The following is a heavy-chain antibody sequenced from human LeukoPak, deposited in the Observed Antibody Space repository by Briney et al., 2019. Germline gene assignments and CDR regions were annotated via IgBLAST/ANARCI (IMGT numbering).Heavy chain of an antibody. CDR3: ARDSDVLTTYYYGSGSSLFDY. D-gene: IGHD3-10*01. J-gene: IGHJ4*02. V-gene: IGHV3-30*02. Sequence: GGSLRLSCAASGFIFRTFGMHWVRQAPGKGLEWVAFIRYDGSKKDYADSVKGRFTISRDNAKNSLYLQMNSLRAEDTAVYYCARDSDVLTTYYYGSGSSLFDYWGQGTLVTVSS. CDR2: IRYDGSKK. CDR1: GFIFRTFG.